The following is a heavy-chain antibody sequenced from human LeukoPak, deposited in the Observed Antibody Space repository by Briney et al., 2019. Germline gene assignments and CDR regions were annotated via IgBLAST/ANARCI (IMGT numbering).Heavy chain of an antibody. D-gene: IGHD3-10*01. CDR3: ASGSHGSGFG. CDR2: INSDGSST. CDR1: GFNFSSYW. J-gene: IGHJ4*02. Sequence: GGSLRLSCAASGFNFSSYWMHWVRQAPGKGLVWVSRINSDGSSTSYADSVKGRFTITRDNAKNTLYLQMNSLRAEDTAVYYCASGSHGSGFGWGQGTLVTVSS. V-gene: IGHV3-74*01.